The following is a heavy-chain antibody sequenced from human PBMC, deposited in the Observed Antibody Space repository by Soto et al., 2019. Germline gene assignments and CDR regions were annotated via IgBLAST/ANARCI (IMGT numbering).Heavy chain of an antibody. J-gene: IGHJ5*02. Sequence: SETLSLTCTVSGASISSYFWSWIRQPAGKGLEWIGRIYTSGSTNYNPSLKSRVTISLDTSKNQFSLKLSSVTAADTAVYYCARDSGYDFWSGSLDPWGQGTLVTVSS. D-gene: IGHD3-3*01. V-gene: IGHV4-4*07. CDR2: IYTSGST. CDR1: GASISSYF. CDR3: ARDSGYDFWSGSLDP.